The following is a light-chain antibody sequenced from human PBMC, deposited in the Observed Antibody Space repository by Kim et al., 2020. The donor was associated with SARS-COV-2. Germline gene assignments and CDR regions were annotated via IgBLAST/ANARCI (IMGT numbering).Light chain of an antibody. J-gene: IGLJ3*02. CDR2: QVT. CDR1: KLGDKY. Sequence: PGQTASITCSGDKLGDKYVSWYQQKPGQSPVMVIYQVTQRPSGIPARFSGSNSGNTATLTVSGTQAMDEAEYYCQAWDSTTGPWVFGGGTQLTVL. V-gene: IGLV3-1*01. CDR3: QAWDSTTGPWV.